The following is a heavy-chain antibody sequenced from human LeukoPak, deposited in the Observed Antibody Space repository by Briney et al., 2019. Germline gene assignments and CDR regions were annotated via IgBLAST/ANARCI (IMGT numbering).Heavy chain of an antibody. V-gene: IGHV3-23*01. CDR3: AKPPPGYDSSGPFDY. Sequence: PGGSLRLSCAASGFTFSSYAMSWVRQAPGKGLEWVSAISGSGGSTYYVDSVKGRFTISRDNSKNTLYLQMNSLRAEDTAVYYCAKPPPGYDSSGPFDYWGQGTLVTVSS. CDR2: ISGSGGST. D-gene: IGHD3-22*01. CDR1: GFTFSSYA. J-gene: IGHJ4*02.